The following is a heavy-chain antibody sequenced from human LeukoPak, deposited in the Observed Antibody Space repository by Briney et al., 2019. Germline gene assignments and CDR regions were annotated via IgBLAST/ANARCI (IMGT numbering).Heavy chain of an antibody. CDR2: FSGKGDTT. D-gene: IGHD3-22*01. Sequence: GSLRLSCAASGLTFSSYAMSWVRQAPGKGLEWVAGFSGKGDTTYYAESVRGRFTISRDTSKNTLFLQMNSLRAEDTAVYYCARDPYYYDSSGYYPFDYWGQGTLVTVSS. CDR3: ARDPYYYDSSGYYPFDY. J-gene: IGHJ4*02. V-gene: IGHV3-23*01. CDR1: GLTFSSYA.